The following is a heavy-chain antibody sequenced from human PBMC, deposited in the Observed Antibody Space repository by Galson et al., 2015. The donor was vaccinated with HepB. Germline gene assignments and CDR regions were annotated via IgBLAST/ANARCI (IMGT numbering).Heavy chain of an antibody. D-gene: IGHD3-22*01. CDR1: GYTFTSYG. J-gene: IGHJ4*02. Sequence: SVKVSCKASGYTFTSYGISWVRQAPGQGLEWMGWISAYNGNTNYAQKLQGRVTMTTDTSTSTAYMELRSLRSDDTAVYYCARDPTAEYYYDSSGYKEPHFDYWGQGTLVTVSS. CDR2: ISAYNGNT. CDR3: ARDPTAEYYYDSSGYKEPHFDY. V-gene: IGHV1-18*04.